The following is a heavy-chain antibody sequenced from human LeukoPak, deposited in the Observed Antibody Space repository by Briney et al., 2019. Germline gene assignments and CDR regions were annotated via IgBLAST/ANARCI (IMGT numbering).Heavy chain of an antibody. D-gene: IGHD2-15*01. CDR2: IKQDGSEK. Sequence: GGSLRLSCAASGFSLSNYWMSWVRQAPGKGLEWVANIKQDGSEKYYVDSVKGRFTISRDNAKNSLYLQMNSLRAEDTAVYYCAREEGRGSPFDYWGQGTLVTVSS. V-gene: IGHV3-7*03. CDR3: AREEGRGSPFDY. CDR1: GFSLSNYW. J-gene: IGHJ4*02.